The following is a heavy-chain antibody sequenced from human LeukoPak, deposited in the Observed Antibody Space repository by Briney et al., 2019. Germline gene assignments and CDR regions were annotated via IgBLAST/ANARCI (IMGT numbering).Heavy chain of an antibody. CDR2: IKQDGSEK. CDR3: ARDLIVVVVAGGFDY. V-gene: IGHV3-7*01. J-gene: IGHJ4*02. D-gene: IGHD2-15*01. Sequence: GGSLRLSCAASGFTFSSYWMSWVRQAPGKGLEWVANIKQDGSEKYYVDSVKGRFTISRDNAKNSLYLQMNSLRAEDTAVYYCARDLIVVVVAGGFDYWGQGTLVTVSS. CDR1: GFTFSSYW.